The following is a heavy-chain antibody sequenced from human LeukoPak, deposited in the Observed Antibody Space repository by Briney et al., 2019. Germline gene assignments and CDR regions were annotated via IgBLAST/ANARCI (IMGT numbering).Heavy chain of an antibody. J-gene: IGHJ6*02. CDR1: GYTFTGYY. Sequence: GASVKVSCTASGYTFTGYYMHWVRQAPGQGLEWVGGIIPIFGTANYAQKFQGRVTITADESTSTAYMELSSLRSEDTAVYYCARSYSSPYYYYYGMDVWGQGTTVTVSS. CDR2: IIPIFGTA. V-gene: IGHV1-69*13. CDR3: ARSYSSPYYYYYGMDV. D-gene: IGHD6-13*01.